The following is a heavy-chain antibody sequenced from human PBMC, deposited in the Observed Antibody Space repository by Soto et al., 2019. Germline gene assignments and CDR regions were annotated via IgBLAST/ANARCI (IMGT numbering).Heavy chain of an antibody. J-gene: IGHJ6*03. CDR3: ARVAYCSGGSCYYYMDV. V-gene: IGHV4-4*02. CDR2: IYHSGST. D-gene: IGHD2-15*01. CDR1: SGSISSSNW. Sequence: QVQLQESGPGLVKPSGTLSLTCAVSSGSISSSNWWSWVRQPPGKGLEWIGEIYHSGSTNYNPSLKSRVTITVNKSKHQFSLKLSSVTAADTAVYYWARVAYCSGGSCYYYMDVWGKGTTVTVSS.